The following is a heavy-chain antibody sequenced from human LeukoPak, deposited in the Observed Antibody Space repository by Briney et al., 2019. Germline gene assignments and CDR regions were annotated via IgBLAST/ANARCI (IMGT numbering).Heavy chain of an antibody. Sequence: SQTLSLTFTVSGGSISSGGYYWSWIRQHPGKGLEWIGYIYYSGSTYYNPSLKSQVTISVDTSKNQFSLKLSSVTAADTAVYYCARDRGRDYDYGDYLPLGYFDYWGQGTLVTVSS. CDR1: GGSISSGGYY. V-gene: IGHV4-31*01. J-gene: IGHJ4*02. CDR3: ARDRGRDYDYGDYLPLGYFDY. CDR2: IYYSGST. D-gene: IGHD4-17*01.